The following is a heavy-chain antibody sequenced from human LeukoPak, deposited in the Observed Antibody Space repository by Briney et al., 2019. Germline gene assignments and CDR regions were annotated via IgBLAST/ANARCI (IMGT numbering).Heavy chain of an antibody. J-gene: IGHJ4*02. CDR1: GYTFTSYG. CDR3: ARDAGYCSGGSCPVDY. D-gene: IGHD2-15*01. V-gene: IGHV1-18*01. CDR2: ISAYNGNT. Sequence: ASVKVSCKASGYTFTSYGISWVRQAPGQGLEGMGWISAYNGNTNYAQKLQGRVTMTTDTSTSTAYMELRSLSSDDTAVYYCARDAGYCSGGSCPVDYWGQGTLVTVSS.